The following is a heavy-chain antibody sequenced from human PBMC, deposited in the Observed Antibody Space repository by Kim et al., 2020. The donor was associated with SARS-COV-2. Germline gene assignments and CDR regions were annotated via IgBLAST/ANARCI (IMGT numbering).Heavy chain of an antibody. V-gene: IGHV1-69*13. CDR1: GGTFSSYA. CDR2: IIPIFGTA. D-gene: IGHD3-22*01. Sequence: SVKVSCKASGGTFSSYAISWVRQAPGQGLEWMGGIIPIFGTANYAQKFQGRVTITADESTSTAYMELSSLRSEDTAVYYCARVNYYDSSGYFPLVYWGQGTLVTVSS. J-gene: IGHJ4*02. CDR3: ARVNYYDSSGYFPLVY.